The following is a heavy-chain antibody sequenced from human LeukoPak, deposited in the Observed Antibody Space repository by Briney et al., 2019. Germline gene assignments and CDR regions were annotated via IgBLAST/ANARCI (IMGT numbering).Heavy chain of an antibody. V-gene: IGHV4-39*01. CDR2: IYYSGST. J-gene: IGHJ5*02. D-gene: IGHD6-13*01. CDR1: GGSISSSSYY. Sequence: RPSETLSLTCTVSGGSISSSSYYWGWIRQPPGKGLEWIGSIYYSGSTYYNPSLKSRHTISVDTSKNQFSLKLSSVTAADTAVYYCARRYSSSWYVRESWFDPWGQGTLVTVSS. CDR3: ARRYSSSWYVRESWFDP.